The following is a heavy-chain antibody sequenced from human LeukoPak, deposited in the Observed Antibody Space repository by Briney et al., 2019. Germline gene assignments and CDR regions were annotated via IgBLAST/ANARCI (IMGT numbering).Heavy chain of an antibody. CDR3: ARRITMIVEVTFGRLFDY. D-gene: IGHD3-22*01. J-gene: IGHJ4*02. CDR2: INHSGST. Sequence: SETLSLTCAVYGGSFSGYYWSWIRQPPGKGLEWIGEINHSGSTNYNPSLKSRVTISVDTSKNQFSLKLSSVTAADTAVYYCARRITMIVEVTFGRLFDYWGQGTLVTVSS. V-gene: IGHV4-34*01. CDR1: GGSFSGYY.